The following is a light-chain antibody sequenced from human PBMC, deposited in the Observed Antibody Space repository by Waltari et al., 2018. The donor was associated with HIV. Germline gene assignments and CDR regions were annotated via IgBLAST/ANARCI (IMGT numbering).Light chain of an antibody. CDR3: CSYAGSYTSVI. Sequence: QSALTQPRSVSGSPGQSVTISCTGTSSDVGGYKFVSWYQQHPDKAPKLIIYDVTKRPSGVPDRFSGSKSGNTASLSISGLQAEDEADYYGCSYAGSYTSVIFGGGTKLTVL. J-gene: IGLJ2*01. CDR2: DVT. V-gene: IGLV2-11*01. CDR1: SSDVGGYKF.